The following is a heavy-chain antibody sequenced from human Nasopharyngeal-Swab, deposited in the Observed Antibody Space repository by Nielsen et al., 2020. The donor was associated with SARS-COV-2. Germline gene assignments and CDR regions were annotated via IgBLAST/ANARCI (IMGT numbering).Heavy chain of an antibody. CDR1: GGSISRRNW. J-gene: IGHJ5*01. D-gene: IGHD3-22*01. CDR3: ARGLYDGSGLLDS. V-gene: IGHV4-4*02. CDR2: IYHSGST. Sequence: GSLRLSCAVSGGSISRRNWWSWVRQPPGKGLEWIGEIYHSGSTNYNPSLRSRVTISVDTSKSQFSLKLTSVTAAGTAVYYCARGLYDGSGLLDSWGHGTLVTVSS.